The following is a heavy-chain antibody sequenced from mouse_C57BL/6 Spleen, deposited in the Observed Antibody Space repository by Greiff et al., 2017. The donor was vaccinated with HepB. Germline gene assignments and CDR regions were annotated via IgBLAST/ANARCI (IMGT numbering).Heavy chain of an antibody. Sequence: LVESGAELMKPGASVKLSCKATGYTFTGYWIEWVKQRPGHGLEWIGEILPGSGSTNYNEKFKGKATFTADTSSNTAYMQLSSLTTEDSAIYYCAILITTVVATKDYYAMDYWGQGTSVTVSS. CDR3: AILITTVVATKDYYAMDY. CDR2: ILPGSGST. V-gene: IGHV1-9*01. D-gene: IGHD1-1*01. CDR1: GYTFTGYW. J-gene: IGHJ4*01.